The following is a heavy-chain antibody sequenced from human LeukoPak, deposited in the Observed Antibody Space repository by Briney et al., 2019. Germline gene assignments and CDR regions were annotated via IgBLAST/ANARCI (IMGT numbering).Heavy chain of an antibody. CDR1: GYTFTSYD. CDR3: ARPRYCSGGSCYKGYYYMDV. CDR2: MNPNSGNT. Sequence: ASVKVSCKASGYTFTSYDINWVRQATGQGLEWMGWMNPNSGNTGYAQKFQGRVTMTRNTSISTAYMELSSLRSEDTAVYYCARPRYCSGGSCYKGYYYMDVWGKGTTVTVSS. J-gene: IGHJ6*03. V-gene: IGHV1-8*01. D-gene: IGHD2-15*01.